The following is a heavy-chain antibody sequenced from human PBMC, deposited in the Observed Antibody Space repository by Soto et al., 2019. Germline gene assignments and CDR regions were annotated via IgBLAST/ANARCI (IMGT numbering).Heavy chain of an antibody. CDR1: GYSFSNFY. CDR2: INPNTGYT. CDR3: AKWGCGAGTCYSDS. Sequence: RASVKVSCKTSGYSFSNFYIHWVLQSPGQGLEWMGWINPNTGYTKYAQKFQGRVAMTRDTSINTGYMELTRLRSDDTAVYYCAKWGCGAGTCYSDSWGHGTLVTVSS. D-gene: IGHD6-13*01. J-gene: IGHJ4*01. V-gene: IGHV1-2*02.